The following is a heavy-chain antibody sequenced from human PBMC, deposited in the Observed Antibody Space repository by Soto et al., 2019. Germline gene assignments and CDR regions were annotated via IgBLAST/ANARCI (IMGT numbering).Heavy chain of an antibody. D-gene: IGHD3-22*01. Sequence: LRLSCAASGFTFSGYWMTWVRQAPGKGLEWVANIKQDGSEKYYVDSVKGRFTISRDNAKNSLYLQMNSLRAEGTAVYYCARDGPYGSRGYYSFWGQGTLGTVSS. CDR2: IKQDGSEK. V-gene: IGHV3-7*05. CDR1: GFTFSGYW. CDR3: ARDGPYGSRGYYSF. J-gene: IGHJ1*01.